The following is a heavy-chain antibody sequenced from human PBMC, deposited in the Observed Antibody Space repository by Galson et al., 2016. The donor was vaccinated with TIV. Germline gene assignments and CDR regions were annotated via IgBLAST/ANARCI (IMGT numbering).Heavy chain of an antibody. V-gene: IGHV1-69*08. CDR3: ARGEQLVRYFDY. CDR2: ITPAFGTT. J-gene: IGHJ4*02. CDR1: GNTFNTYT. Sequence: SVKVSCKASGNTFNTYTFHWVRQAPGQGLVWLGRITPAFGTTDVAQKFQGRVAITADKSTTTIYMDLSSLKSDDTGFYYCARGEQLVRYFDYWGQGSLVTVSS. D-gene: IGHD6-6*01.